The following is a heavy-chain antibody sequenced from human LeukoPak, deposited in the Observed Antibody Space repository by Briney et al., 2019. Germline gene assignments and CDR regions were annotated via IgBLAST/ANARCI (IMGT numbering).Heavy chain of an antibody. CDR3: ARGAGEVGLLWFGDQGSNFDY. J-gene: IGHJ4*02. V-gene: IGHV1-69*13. CDR2: IIPNFGTA. D-gene: IGHD3-10*01. CDR1: GGTFSSYA. Sequence: SVKVSCKASGGTFSSYAIRWVRQAPGQGLEWMGGIIPNFGTANYAQKFQGRVTITADASTSTAYMELSSLRSEDTAVYYCARGAGEVGLLWFGDQGSNFDYWGQGTLVTVSS.